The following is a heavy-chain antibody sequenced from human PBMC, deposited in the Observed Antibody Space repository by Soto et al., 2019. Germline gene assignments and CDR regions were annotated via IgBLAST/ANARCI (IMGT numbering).Heavy chain of an antibody. Sequence: QVQLVQSGAEVKKPGSSVKVSCKASGGTLSSHIISWVRQAPGQGLEWMGRIIPILGVANYAQKFQGRVTITADKSTNTAYMELTSLRSEDTAVFYCARVPIPLFYGMDVWGQGTTVTVSS. V-gene: IGHV1-69*02. CDR1: GGTLSSHI. J-gene: IGHJ6*02. CDR3: ARVPIPLFYGMDV. CDR2: IIPILGVA. D-gene: IGHD2-2*02.